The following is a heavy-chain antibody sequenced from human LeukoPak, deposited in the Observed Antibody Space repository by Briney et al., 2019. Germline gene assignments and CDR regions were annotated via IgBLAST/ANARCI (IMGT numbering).Heavy chain of an antibody. CDR1: GGSISSSSYY. D-gene: IGHD6-19*01. Sequence: SETLSLTCTVSGGSISSSSYYWGWIRQPPGKGLEWIGSIYYSGSTYYNPSLKSRVTISVDTSKNQFSLKLSSVTAADTAVYYCARANTEYSSGWYDSFDYWGQGTLVTVSS. CDR3: ARANTEYSSGWYDSFDY. V-gene: IGHV4-39*07. CDR2: IYYSGST. J-gene: IGHJ4*02.